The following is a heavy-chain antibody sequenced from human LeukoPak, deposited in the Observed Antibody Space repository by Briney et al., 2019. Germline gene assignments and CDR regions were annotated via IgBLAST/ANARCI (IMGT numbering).Heavy chain of an antibody. CDR3: ARVDTAMVPYYYYGMDV. CDR2: ISSSGSTI. J-gene: IGHJ6*02. Sequence: GGSLRLSCAASGFTFSSHEMNWVRQAPGKGLEWVSYISSSGSTIYYADSVKGRFTISRDNAKNTLYLQMNSLRAEDTAVYYCARVDTAMVPYYYYGMDVWGQGTTVTVSS. CDR1: GFTFSSHE. V-gene: IGHV3-48*03. D-gene: IGHD5-18*01.